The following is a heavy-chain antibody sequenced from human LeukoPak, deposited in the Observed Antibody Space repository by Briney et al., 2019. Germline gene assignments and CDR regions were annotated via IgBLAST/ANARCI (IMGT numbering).Heavy chain of an antibody. CDR1: GGSISSYY. Sequence: PSETLSLTCTVSGGSISSYYWSWIRQPAGKGLEWIGRIYTSGSITYNPSLKSRVSMSVDTSKNQFSLKLSSVTAADTAVYYCARGGGTAALDYWGQGTLVTVSS. CDR3: ARGGGTAALDY. CDR2: IYTSGSI. D-gene: IGHD6-6*01. J-gene: IGHJ4*02. V-gene: IGHV4-4*07.